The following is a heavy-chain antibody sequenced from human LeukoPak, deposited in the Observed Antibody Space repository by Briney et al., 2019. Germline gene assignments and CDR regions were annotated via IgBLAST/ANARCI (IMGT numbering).Heavy chain of an antibody. J-gene: IGHJ4*02. CDR3: AGYYDAIFHY. D-gene: IGHD3-22*01. CDR1: GGSISSYY. CDR2: IYYSGST. Sequence: SETLSLTCTVSGGSISSYYWSWIRQPPGKGLEWIGYIYYSGSTNYNPTLKSRVTISVDTPKNQGSLKLSSVTAADTAVYYCAGYYDAIFHYWGQGTLVTVSA. V-gene: IGHV4-59*01.